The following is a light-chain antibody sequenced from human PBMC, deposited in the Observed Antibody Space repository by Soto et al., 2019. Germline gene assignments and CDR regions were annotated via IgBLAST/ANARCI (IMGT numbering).Light chain of an antibody. V-gene: IGKV1-33*01. CDR2: DAS. CDR3: QQYDNLPIT. CDR1: QDISNY. Sequence: DIQMTQSPSSLSASEGDRVTITCQASQDISNYLNWYQQKPGKAPKLLNYDASNLETGVPSRFSGSGSGTDITFTISSLQPEDIATYYCQQYDNLPITFGQGTRLEIK. J-gene: IGKJ5*01.